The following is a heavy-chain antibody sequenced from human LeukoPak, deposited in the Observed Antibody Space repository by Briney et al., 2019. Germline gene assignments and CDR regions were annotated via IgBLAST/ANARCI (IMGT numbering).Heavy chain of an antibody. J-gene: IGHJ6*03. CDR1: GGTFSSYA. Sequence: SVKVSCKASGGTFSSYAISWVRQAPGQGLEWMGGIIPIFGTANYAQKFQGRVTITADESTSTAYMELSSLRAEDTAVYYCACTGWLQAPSDYFYMDVWGKGTTVTFSS. CDR2: IIPIFGTA. D-gene: IGHD5-24*01. CDR3: ACTGWLQAPSDYFYMDV. V-gene: IGHV1-69*13.